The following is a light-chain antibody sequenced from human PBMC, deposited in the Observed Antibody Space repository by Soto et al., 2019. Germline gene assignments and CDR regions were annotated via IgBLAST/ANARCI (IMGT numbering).Light chain of an antibody. J-gene: IGLJ1*01. Sequence: QSVLTQPPSASGTPGQRVTISCSGSSSNIGSKTVNWYQQLPGTAPKLLIYSNYQRPSGVPDRFSGSKSGTSASLAISGLQSDDEADYYCSAWDASLNGYVFGTGTKLTVL. CDR2: SNY. V-gene: IGLV1-44*01. CDR1: SSNIGSKT. CDR3: SAWDASLNGYV.